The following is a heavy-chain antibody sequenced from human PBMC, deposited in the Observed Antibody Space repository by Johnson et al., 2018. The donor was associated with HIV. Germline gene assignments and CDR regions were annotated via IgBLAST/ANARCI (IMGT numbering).Heavy chain of an antibody. J-gene: IGHJ3*02. CDR1: GFTFSSYW. Sequence: QVQLVESGGGVVQPGRSLRLSCAASGFTFSSYWMSWVRQAPGKGLEWVAVISYYGSNKYYADSVKGRFTISRDNANNSLYLQMNSLRAEDTAVYYCARTSGSYYERDAFDIWGQGTMVTVSS. D-gene: IGHD1-26*01. CDR2: ISYYGSNK. CDR3: ARTSGSYYERDAFDI. V-gene: IGHV3-30*03.